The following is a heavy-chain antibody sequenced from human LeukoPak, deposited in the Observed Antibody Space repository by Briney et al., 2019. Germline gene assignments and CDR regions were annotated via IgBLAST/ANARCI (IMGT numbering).Heavy chain of an antibody. Sequence: ASVKVSCKASGYTFTGYYMHWVRQAPGQGLEWMGWINPNSGGTNYAQKFQGRVTMTRDTSISAAYMELSRLRSDDTAVYYCASSPSWIQLWSIGYWGQGTLVTVSS. J-gene: IGHJ4*02. D-gene: IGHD5-18*01. CDR2: INPNSGGT. CDR3: ASSPSWIQLWSIGY. V-gene: IGHV1-2*02. CDR1: GYTFTGYY.